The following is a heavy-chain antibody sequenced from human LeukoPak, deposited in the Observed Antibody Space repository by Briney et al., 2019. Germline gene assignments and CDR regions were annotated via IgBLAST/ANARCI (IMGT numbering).Heavy chain of an antibody. Sequence: PGGSLRLSCAVSGFTFSNYWMHWVRHAPGKGLVWVSRIKSDGGTNYADSVKGRFTISRDNAKKTVSLQMNSLRPEDTGVYYCARAPSEIGGYYPEYFRHWGQGTLVTVSS. CDR3: ARAPSEIGGYYPEYFRH. V-gene: IGHV3-74*01. CDR1: GFTFSNYW. J-gene: IGHJ1*01. CDR2: IKSDGGT. D-gene: IGHD3-22*01.